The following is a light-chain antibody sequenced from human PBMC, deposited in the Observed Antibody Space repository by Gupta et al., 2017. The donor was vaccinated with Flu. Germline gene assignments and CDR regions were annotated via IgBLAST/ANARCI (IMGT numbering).Light chain of an antibody. V-gene: IGLV1-51*02. CDR1: SSNSGNNH. CDR2: ESN. CDR3: EKWDSRLSAGV. J-gene: IGLJ3*02. Sequence: KVTISSSGSSSNSGNNHVSWYQLLPGTAPKLHIEESNKRPSGTPDRFAGSRAGTSDNPGITGLQTGDEADDDGEKWDSRLSAGVFGGGTKLTVL.